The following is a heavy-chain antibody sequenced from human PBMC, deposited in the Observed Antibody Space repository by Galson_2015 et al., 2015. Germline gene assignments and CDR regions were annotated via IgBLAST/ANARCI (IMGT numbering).Heavy chain of an antibody. CDR1: GDSVSGNSAA. J-gene: IGHJ4*02. V-gene: IGHV6-1*01. D-gene: IGHD1-26*01. CDR2: TYYRSKWYK. Sequence: CAISGDSVSGNSAAWNWIRQSPSRGLEWLGRTYYRSKWYKESAVSVRSRVTINPDTSKNLFSLQLNSVTPEDTAVYYCFLVGTGGRVYRGRGVLVTVPS. CDR3: FLVGTGGRVY.